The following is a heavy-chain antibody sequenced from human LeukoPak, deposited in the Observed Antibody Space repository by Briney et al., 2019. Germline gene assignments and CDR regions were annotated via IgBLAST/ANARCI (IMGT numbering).Heavy chain of an antibody. CDR1: GFTFSDYY. J-gene: IGHJ4*02. D-gene: IGHD3-9*01. CDR2: ISSSGSTI. V-gene: IGHV3-11*04. CDR3: ARQYYDILTGYSTFDY. Sequence: GGSLRLSCAASGFTFSDYYMSCIRQAPGKGVECGSYISSSGSTIYYADSVKGRFTISRDNAKNSLYLQMNSLRAEDTAVYYCARQYYDILTGYSTFDYWGQGTLVTVSS.